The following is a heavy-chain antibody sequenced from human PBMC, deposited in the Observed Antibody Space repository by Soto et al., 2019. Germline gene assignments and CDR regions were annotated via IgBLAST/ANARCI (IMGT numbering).Heavy chain of an antibody. CDR1: GFTFSSYG. CDR2: ISYDGSNK. Sequence: PGGSLRLSCAASGFTFSSYGMHWVRQAPGKGLEWVAVISYDGSNKYYADSVKGRFTISRDNSKNTLYLQMNSLRAEDTAVYYCAKDLAARPDYYYYGMDVWGQGTTVTVSS. CDR3: AKDLAARPDYYYYGMDV. D-gene: IGHD6-6*01. J-gene: IGHJ6*02. V-gene: IGHV3-30*18.